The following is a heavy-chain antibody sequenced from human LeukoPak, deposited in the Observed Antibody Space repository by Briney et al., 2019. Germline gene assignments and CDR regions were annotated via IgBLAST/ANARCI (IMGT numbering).Heavy chain of an antibody. CDR3: AKDRVPYCSGGSCYSADY. CDR1: GFTFSSYA. Sequence: GGSLRLSCAASGFTFSSYAMSWVRQAPGKGLEWVSAISGIGGSTYYADSVKGRFTISRDNSKNTLYLQMNSRGAEDTAVYYCAKDRVPYCSGGSCYSADYWGQGTLVTVSS. CDR2: ISGIGGST. V-gene: IGHV3-23*01. D-gene: IGHD2-15*01. J-gene: IGHJ4*02.